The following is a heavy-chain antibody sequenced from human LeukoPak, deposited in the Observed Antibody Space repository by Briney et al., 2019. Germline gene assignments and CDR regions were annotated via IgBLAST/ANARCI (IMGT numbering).Heavy chain of an antibody. CDR3: ARPLTGCSNSFVF. CDR2: VSYSGSP. Sequence: PSETLSLTCTVSGGSIRSSSYYWGWIRQPPGKGLEWLGSVSYSGSPYYNPSLKSRVTISIDTSKNQFSLRLTSVTAADTAVYYCARPLTGCSNSFVFWGQGTLVTVSS. D-gene: IGHD4-11*01. J-gene: IGHJ4*02. CDR1: GGSIRSSSYY. V-gene: IGHV4-39*01.